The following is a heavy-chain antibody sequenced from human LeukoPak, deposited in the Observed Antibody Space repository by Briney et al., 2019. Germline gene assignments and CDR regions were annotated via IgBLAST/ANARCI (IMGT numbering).Heavy chain of an antibody. CDR2: SRSRDTGYTT. CDR3: VLAKSPYR. CDR1: GFIFSDHY. J-gene: IGHJ2*01. V-gene: IGHV3-72*01. Sequence: GGSLRLSCAVSGFIFSDHYMDWVRQAPGKGLEWVGRSRSRDTGYTTDYAASVKGRFTISRDDSKKSLNLQMNSLKIEDTAVYYCVLAKSPYRCGRGALVTVSS.